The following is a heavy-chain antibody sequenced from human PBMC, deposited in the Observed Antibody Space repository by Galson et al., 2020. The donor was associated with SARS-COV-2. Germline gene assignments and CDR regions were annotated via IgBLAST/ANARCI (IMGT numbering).Heavy chain of an antibody. CDR3: ARDLWGRLYDSNTGYYNDGFDL. V-gene: IGHV3-7*01. Sequence: TGGSLRLSCAASGFTFTKYWMAWVRQAPGKGLEWVADIQPYGGEERYVESVKGRFTISRDNAENSLYLQMTSLRAEDTAVYYCARDLWGRLYDSNTGYYNDGFDLWGRGTLVTVSS. J-gene: IGHJ2*01. D-gene: IGHD3-9*01. CDR1: GFTFTKYW. CDR2: IQPYGGEE.